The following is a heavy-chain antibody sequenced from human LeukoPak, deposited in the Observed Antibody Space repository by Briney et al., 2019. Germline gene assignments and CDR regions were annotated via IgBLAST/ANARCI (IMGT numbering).Heavy chain of an antibody. CDR2: VFYNGAT. V-gene: IGHV4-39*07. Sequence: SETLSLTCIVSGGSISSSIYYWAWVRQPPGKGLECIGTVFYNGATQYSPSLRSRVTISIDTSTNQFSLKLTSVTAADTALYYCASELRYDNSDSGAFWGQGTVVTVSS. J-gene: IGHJ3*01. CDR1: GGSISSSIYY. D-gene: IGHD3-22*01. CDR3: ASELRYDNSDSGAF.